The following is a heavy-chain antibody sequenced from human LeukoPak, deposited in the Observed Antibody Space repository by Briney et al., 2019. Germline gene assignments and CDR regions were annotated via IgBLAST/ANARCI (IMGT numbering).Heavy chain of an antibody. CDR2: IYRSSNGETT. CDR1: GITFSNAW. J-gene: IGHJ4*02. Sequence: GGSLRLSCAASGITFSNAWMTWVRQAPGKGLEWVGRIYRSSNGETTDYGAPVKGRFTMSRDDSKNTLYLQMNSPKTEDTAVYYCTTYSSGSCHFWGQGTMVTVSS. D-gene: IGHD6-19*01. V-gene: IGHV3-15*01. CDR3: TTYSSGSCHF.